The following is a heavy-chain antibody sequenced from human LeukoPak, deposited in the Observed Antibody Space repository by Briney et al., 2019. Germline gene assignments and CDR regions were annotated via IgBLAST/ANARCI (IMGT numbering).Heavy chain of an antibody. Sequence: SQTLYLTCAVSGGSISSGGYSWSWIRQPPGKGLEWIGYIYHSGSTYYNPSLKSRVTISVDRSKNQFSLKLSSVTAADTAVYYCAREGNSSSWYWWFDPWGQGTLVTVSS. J-gene: IGHJ5*02. CDR1: GGSISSGGYS. D-gene: IGHD6-13*01. CDR2: IYHSGST. V-gene: IGHV4-30-2*01. CDR3: AREGNSSSWYWWFDP.